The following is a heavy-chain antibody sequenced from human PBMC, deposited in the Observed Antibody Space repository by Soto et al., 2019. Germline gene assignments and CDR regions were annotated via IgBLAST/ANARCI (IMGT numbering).Heavy chain of an antibody. CDR2: IYWDDDK. Sequence: QITLKESGTTLVKPTQTLTLTCTFSGFSLSSSGVGVGWIRQPPGKALEWLALIYWDDDKRYSPSLKSRLTITKDTSKKQVVLTMTNMDPVDTATYDCAHRHMVGATEYNWFDPGSQGTLVTVSS. D-gene: IGHD1-26*01. V-gene: IGHV2-5*02. CDR1: GFSLSSSGVG. CDR3: AHRHMVGATEYNWFDP. J-gene: IGHJ5*02.